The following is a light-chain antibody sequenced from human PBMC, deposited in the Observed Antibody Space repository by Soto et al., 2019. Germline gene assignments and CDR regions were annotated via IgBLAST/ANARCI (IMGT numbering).Light chain of an antibody. CDR2: GAS. V-gene: IGKV3-20*01. J-gene: IGKJ5*01. CDR3: QQYGRSLSIT. Sequence: EIVLTQSPGTLSLSPGERVTLSCRASQSVSSSYLAWYQQKPSQAPRLLIYGASSRATGTPDWFSGSGSGKDFTLTISRLEPEDFAVYYCQQYGRSLSITFGQGTRLENK. CDR1: QSVSSSY.